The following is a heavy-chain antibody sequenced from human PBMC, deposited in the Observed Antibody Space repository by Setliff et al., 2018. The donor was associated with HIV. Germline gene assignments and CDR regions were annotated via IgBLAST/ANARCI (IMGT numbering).Heavy chain of an antibody. CDR1: GYTSTSYD. D-gene: IGHD2-15*01. Sequence: ASVKVSCKASGYTSTSYDINWVRQATGQGLEWMGWMNPDSGNTGSAQNFQGRLTITWNTSISTAYMELGSLGFDDTAVYFCARTRSGGSSVYFYYYMDVWGQGTAVTVSS. V-gene: IGHV1-8*01. J-gene: IGHJ6*03. CDR2: MNPDSGNT. CDR3: ARTRSGGSSVYFYYYMDV.